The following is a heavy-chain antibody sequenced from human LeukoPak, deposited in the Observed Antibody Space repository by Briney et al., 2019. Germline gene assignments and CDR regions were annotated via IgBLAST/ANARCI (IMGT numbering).Heavy chain of an antibody. Sequence: ASVKVSCKVSGYTLTELSIHWVRQAPGQGLEWMGMIYPRDGSTSYAQKFQGRVTVTRDTSTSTVHMELSGLRSEDTAVYYCARDQEGFDYWGQGTLVTVFS. CDR3: ARDQEGFDY. CDR1: GYTLTELS. J-gene: IGHJ4*02. V-gene: IGHV1-46*01. CDR2: IYPRDGST.